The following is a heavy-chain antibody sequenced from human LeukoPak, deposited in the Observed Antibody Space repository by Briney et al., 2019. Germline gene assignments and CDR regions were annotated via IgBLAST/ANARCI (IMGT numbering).Heavy chain of an antibody. V-gene: IGHV4-34*01. J-gene: IGHJ4*02. Sequence: SETLSLTCAVYGGSFSGYYWSWIRQPPGKGLEWIGEINHSGSTNYNPSLKSRVTISVDTSKNQFSLKLSSVTAADTAVYYCARTRRRDKFRGSTVSWYVYEYYFDYWGQGTLVTVSS. CDR3: ARTRRRDKFRGSTVSWYVYEYYFDY. CDR1: GGSFSGYY. CDR2: INHSGST. D-gene: IGHD6-13*01.